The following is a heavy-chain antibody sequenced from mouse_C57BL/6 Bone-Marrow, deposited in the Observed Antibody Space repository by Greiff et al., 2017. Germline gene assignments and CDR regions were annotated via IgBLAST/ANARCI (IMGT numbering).Heavy chain of an antibody. J-gene: IGHJ4*01. Sequence: QVQLQQPGAELVKTGASVKVSCKASGYTFTSYWMHWVKQRPGQGLEWIGRIHPSDSDTNYNQKFKGKATLTVDKSSSTAYMQLSSLTSEDSAVYYCAIGDYYGSSYYAMDYWGQGTSVTVSS. CDR3: AIGDYYGSSYYAMDY. CDR1: GYTFTSYW. D-gene: IGHD1-1*01. CDR2: IHPSDSDT. V-gene: IGHV1-74*01.